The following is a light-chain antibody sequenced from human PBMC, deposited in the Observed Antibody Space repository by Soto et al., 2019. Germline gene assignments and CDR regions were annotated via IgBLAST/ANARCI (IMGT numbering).Light chain of an antibody. CDR2: EVS. CDR3: CSYAGSSTFYV. J-gene: IGLJ1*01. Sequence: QSALTQPASVSGSPGQSITFSCTGTSSDVGSYNLVSWYQQHPGKAPKLMIYEVSKRPSGVSNRFSGSKSGNTASLTISGLQAEDEADYYCCSYAGSSTFYVFGTGTRSPS. V-gene: IGLV2-23*02. CDR1: SSDVGSYNL.